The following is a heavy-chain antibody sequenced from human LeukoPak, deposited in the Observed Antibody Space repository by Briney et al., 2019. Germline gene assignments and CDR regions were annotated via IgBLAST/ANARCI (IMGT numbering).Heavy chain of an antibody. CDR3: AKMAWYYDILTGDDY. V-gene: IGHV3-74*01. D-gene: IGHD3-9*01. J-gene: IGHJ4*02. CDR1: GFTFSSYW. Sequence: GGSLRLSCAASGFTFSSYWMHWVRQAPGKGLVWVSRINSDGSSTSYADSVKGRFTISRDNSKNTLYLQMNSLRAEDTAVYYCAKMAWYYDILTGDDYWGQGTLVTVSS. CDR2: INSDGSST.